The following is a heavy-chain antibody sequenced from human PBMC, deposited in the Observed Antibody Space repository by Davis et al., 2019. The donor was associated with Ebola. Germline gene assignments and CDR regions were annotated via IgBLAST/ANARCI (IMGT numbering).Heavy chain of an antibody. CDR3: ARHGKLPGFDY. CDR2: IYYSGST. J-gene: IGHJ4*02. CDR1: GGSISSYY. Sequence: MPSETLSLTCTVSGGSISSYYWSWIRQPPGKGLEWIGYIYYSGSTNYNPSLKSRVTISVDTSKNQFSLKLSSVTAADTAVYYCARHGKLPGFDYWGQGTLVTVSS. D-gene: IGHD4-23*01. V-gene: IGHV4-59*08.